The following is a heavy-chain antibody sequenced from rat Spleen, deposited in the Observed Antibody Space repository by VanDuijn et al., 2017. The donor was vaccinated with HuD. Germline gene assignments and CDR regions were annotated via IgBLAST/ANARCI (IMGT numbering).Heavy chain of an antibody. V-gene: IGHV5S10*01. D-gene: IGHD1-11*01. CDR3: TAGATGFAY. CDR1: GFTFSDYN. CDR2: ITNSGGST. Sequence: EVQLVESGGGLVQPGRSLKLSCAASGFTFSDYNMAWVRQAPKKGLEWVASITNSGGSTYYRDSVKGRFTISRDNAKSTLYLQMDSLRSEDTATYYCTAGATGFAYWGQGTLVTVSS. J-gene: IGHJ3*01.